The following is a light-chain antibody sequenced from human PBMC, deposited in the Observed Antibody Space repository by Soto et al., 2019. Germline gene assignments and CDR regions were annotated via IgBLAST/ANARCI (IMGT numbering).Light chain of an antibody. V-gene: IGKV1-5*01. Sequence: DIHMTQSPSSVSASVGDRVPITCRASQGSSSWLAWYQQKPGKAPKLRIYEASSLESGVPSRVSGSGSGTEFTLTISSLQPDDFATYYCQQYNSYFITFGQGTRLEIK. CDR3: QQYNSYFIT. CDR2: EAS. CDR1: QGSSSW. J-gene: IGKJ5*01.